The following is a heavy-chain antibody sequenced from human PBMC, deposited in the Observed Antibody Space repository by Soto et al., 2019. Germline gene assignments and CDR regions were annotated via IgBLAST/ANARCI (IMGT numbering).Heavy chain of an antibody. CDR3: ARLGDYGSGSY. Sequence: EVHLVESGGDLVQPGGSLRLSCAASGFSFSSFSMNWVRQAPGKGLEWVSYISGGGTTTYYADSVKGRFTISRDDAKNSLHLQMNRLQAEDTAVYYCARLGDYGSGSYWGQGPLVTVSS. CDR1: GFSFSSFS. CDR2: ISGGGTTT. V-gene: IGHV3-48*04. J-gene: IGHJ4*02. D-gene: IGHD3-10*01.